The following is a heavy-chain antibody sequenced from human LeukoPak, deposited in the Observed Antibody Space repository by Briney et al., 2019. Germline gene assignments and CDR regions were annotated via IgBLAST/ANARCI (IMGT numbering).Heavy chain of an antibody. V-gene: IGHV1-8*01. CDR1: GYTFTSYD. Sequence: GASVKVSCKASGYTFTSYDINWVRQATGQGLEWMGWMNPNSGNTGYAQKFQGRVTMTRNTSISTAYMELSSLRSEDTAVYYCAAAIAVAGATSPLVYWGQGTLVTVSS. J-gene: IGHJ4*02. CDR2: MNPNSGNT. D-gene: IGHD6-19*01. CDR3: AAAIAVAGATSPLVY.